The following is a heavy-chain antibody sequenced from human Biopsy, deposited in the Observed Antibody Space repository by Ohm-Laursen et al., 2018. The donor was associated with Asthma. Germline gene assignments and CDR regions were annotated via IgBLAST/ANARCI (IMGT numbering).Heavy chain of an antibody. V-gene: IGHV1-69*13. D-gene: IGHD2-21*01. J-gene: IGHJ1*01. CDR2: VIPKYGTP. CDR3: ARGGGAHFQH. CDR1: GGTYSSHS. Sequence: SVKVSCKVSGGTYSSHSISWVRQAPGQGLEWMGGVIPKYGTPTYAQKFRGRVTITADESAGTSDMEVSNLRSEDTAVYYCARGGGAHFQHWGQGTLVTVSS.